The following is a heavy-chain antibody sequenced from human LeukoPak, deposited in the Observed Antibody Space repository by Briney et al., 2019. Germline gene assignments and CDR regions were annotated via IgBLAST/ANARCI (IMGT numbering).Heavy chain of an antibody. J-gene: IGHJ3*02. CDR3: ARDPLRYFDWTPAFDI. CDR2: INAGNGNT. Sequence: ASVKVSCKASGYTFSSYAMHWVRQAPGQRLEWMGWINAGNGNTKYSQKFQGRVTITRDTSASTAYMELSSLRSEDTAVYYCARDPLRYFDWTPAFDIWGQGTMVTVSS. D-gene: IGHD3-9*01. V-gene: IGHV1-3*01. CDR1: GYTFSSYA.